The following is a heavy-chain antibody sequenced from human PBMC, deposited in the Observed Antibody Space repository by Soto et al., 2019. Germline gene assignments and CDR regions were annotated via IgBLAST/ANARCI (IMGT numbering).Heavy chain of an antibody. D-gene: IGHD3-22*01. J-gene: IGHJ3*02. CDR3: AREVVYDSSGYYYSRAFDI. CDR1: GYTFTGYA. V-gene: IGHV1-3*01. CDR2: INAGNGNT. Sequence: ASVKVSCKASGYTFTGYAMHWVRQAPGHRLEWMGWINAGNGNTKYSQKLQGRVTMTTDTSTSTAYMELRSLRSDDTAVYYCAREVVYDSSGYYYSRAFDIWGQGTMVTVSS.